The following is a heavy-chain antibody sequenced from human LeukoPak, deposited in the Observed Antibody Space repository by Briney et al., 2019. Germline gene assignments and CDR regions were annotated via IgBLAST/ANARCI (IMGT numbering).Heavy chain of an antibody. D-gene: IGHD2-2*01. CDR2: IFPIFCTA. Sequence: ASVKVSCKASGGTFGRYAISWVRQAPGQGLEWMGGIFPIFCTANYAQKFQGRVTITAGESTSTAHMEVSRLSSEDTGVYYCTRAWPRDCISTSCHDAFDIWAKGQWSPSLQ. V-gene: IGHV1-69*13. CDR3: TRAWPRDCISTSCHDAFDI. CDR1: GGTFGRYA. J-gene: IGHJ3*02.